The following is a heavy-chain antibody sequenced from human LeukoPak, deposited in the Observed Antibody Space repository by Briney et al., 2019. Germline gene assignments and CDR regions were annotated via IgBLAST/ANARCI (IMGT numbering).Heavy chain of an antibody. Sequence: ASVKVSCKVSGYTLTELSMHWVRQAPGKGLEWMGGFDPEDGETIYAQKFQGRVTMTEDTSTDTAYMELSSLRSEDTAVYYCATARYGSGSFDPWGQGTLVTVSS. CDR3: ATARYGSGSFDP. CDR1: GYTLTELS. V-gene: IGHV1-24*01. D-gene: IGHD3-10*01. J-gene: IGHJ5*02. CDR2: FDPEDGET.